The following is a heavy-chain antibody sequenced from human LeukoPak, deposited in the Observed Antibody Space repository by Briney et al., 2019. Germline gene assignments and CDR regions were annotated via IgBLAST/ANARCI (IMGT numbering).Heavy chain of an antibody. CDR2: IIPIFGTA. V-gene: IGHV1-69*05. J-gene: IGHJ4*02. CDR3: AVDIYPDIVVVPAAMRFDY. D-gene: IGHD2-2*01. Sequence: GASVKVSCKASGGTFSSYAISWVRQAPGQGLEWMGGIIPIFGTANYAQKFQGRVTITTDESTSTAYMELSSLRSEDTAVCYCAVDIYPDIVVVPAAMRFDYWGQGTLVTVS. CDR1: GGTFSSYA.